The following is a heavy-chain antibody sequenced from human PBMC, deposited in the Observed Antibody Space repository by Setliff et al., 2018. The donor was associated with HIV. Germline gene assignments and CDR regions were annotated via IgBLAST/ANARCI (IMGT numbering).Heavy chain of an antibody. D-gene: IGHD3-16*02. CDR2: LYSGGST. J-gene: IGHJ4*02. Sequence: PGGSMRLSCAASGFTVNTNYMSWVRPAPGKGLEWVSVLYSGGSTYYADSVKGRVTISRDTPKNTLYLQMNNLRVEDTAVYYCARGYPIGLYYFDYWGQGTLVTVSS. CDR3: ARGYPIGLYYFDY. CDR1: GFTVNTNY. V-gene: IGHV3-66*02.